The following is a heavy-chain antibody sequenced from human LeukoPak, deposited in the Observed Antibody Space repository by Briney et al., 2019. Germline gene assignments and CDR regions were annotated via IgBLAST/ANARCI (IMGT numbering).Heavy chain of an antibody. D-gene: IGHD3-10*01. CDR3: ASYYYGSGSYSGPLGY. V-gene: IGHV1-69*06. CDR2: IIPIFGTA. CDR1: GGTFSSYA. J-gene: IGHJ4*02. Sequence: ASVKVSCKASGGTFSSYAISWVRQAPGQGLEWMGGIIPIFGTANYAQKFQGRVAITADKSTSTAYMELSSLRSEDTAVYYCASYYYGSGSYSGPLGYWGQGTLVTVSS.